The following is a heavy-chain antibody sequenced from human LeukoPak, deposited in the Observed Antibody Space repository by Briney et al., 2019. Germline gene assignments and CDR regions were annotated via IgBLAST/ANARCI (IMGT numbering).Heavy chain of an antibody. Sequence: PGGSLRLSCAASGSTFSSYWMSWVRQAPGKGLEWVANIKQDGSEKYYVDSVKGRFTISRDNAKNSLYLQMNSLRAEDTAVYYCARATYYYDSTADYWGQGTLVTVSS. J-gene: IGHJ4*02. CDR2: IKQDGSEK. CDR3: ARATYYYDSTADY. D-gene: IGHD3-22*01. CDR1: GSTFSSYW. V-gene: IGHV3-7*01.